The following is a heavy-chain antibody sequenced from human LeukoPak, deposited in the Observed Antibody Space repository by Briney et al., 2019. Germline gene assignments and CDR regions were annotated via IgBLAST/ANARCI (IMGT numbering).Heavy chain of an antibody. D-gene: IGHD1-26*01. V-gene: IGHV3-66*01. CDR1: GGSISSYY. CDR2: IYSGGST. CDR3: ARDLHSGSYYHDY. J-gene: IGHJ4*02. Sequence: ETLSLTCTVSGGSISSYYWSWIRQPPGKGLEWVSVIYSGGSTYYADSVKGRFAISRDNSKNTLYLQMNSLRAEDTAVYYCARDLHSGSYYHDYWGQGTLVTVSS.